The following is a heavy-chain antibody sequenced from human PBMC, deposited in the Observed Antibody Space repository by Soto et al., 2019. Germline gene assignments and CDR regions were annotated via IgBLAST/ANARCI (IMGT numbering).Heavy chain of an antibody. Sequence: GGSLRLSCAASGFTFSSYGMHWVRQAPGKGLEWVAVISYDGSNKCYADSVKGRFTISRDNSKNTLYLQMNSLRAEDTAVYYCAKDMSVAGARDYYGMDVWGQGTTVTVSS. CDR2: ISYDGSNK. V-gene: IGHV3-30*18. J-gene: IGHJ6*02. CDR3: AKDMSVAGARDYYGMDV. D-gene: IGHD6-19*01. CDR1: GFTFSSYG.